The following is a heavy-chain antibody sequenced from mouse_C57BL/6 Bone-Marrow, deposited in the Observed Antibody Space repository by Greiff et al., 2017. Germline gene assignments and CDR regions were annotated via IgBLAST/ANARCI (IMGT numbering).Heavy chain of an antibody. CDR2: IRNKANGYTT. V-gene: IGHV7-3*01. CDR3: ARGPDGYDVPYAMDY. J-gene: IGHJ4*01. CDR1: GFTFTDYY. Sequence: EVKLVESGGGLVQPGGSLSLSCAASGFTFTDYYMSWVRQPPGKALEWLGFIRNKANGYTTEYSASVKGRFTISRDNSQSILYLQMNALRAEDSATYYCARGPDGYDVPYAMDYWGQGTSVTVSS. D-gene: IGHD2-2*01.